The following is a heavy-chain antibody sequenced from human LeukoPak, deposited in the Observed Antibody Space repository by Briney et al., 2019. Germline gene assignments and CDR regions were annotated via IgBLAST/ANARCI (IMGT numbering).Heavy chain of an antibody. J-gene: IGHJ4*02. Sequence: SETLSLTCAVYGGSFSDYNWNWIRQSPGRGLEWIGEINHGGGTNYNPSLKSRVTISIDTSKKQFSLMLTSVTAADTAVYYCARGLPGYWGQGTLVTVSS. CDR3: ARGLPGY. CDR1: GGSFSDYN. V-gene: IGHV4-34*01. CDR2: INHGGGT.